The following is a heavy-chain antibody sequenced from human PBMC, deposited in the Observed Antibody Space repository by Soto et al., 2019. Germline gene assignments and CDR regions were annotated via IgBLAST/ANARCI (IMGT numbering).Heavy chain of an antibody. J-gene: IGHJ6*02. CDR3: AGAPLGSGYYYYGMDV. CDR2: IIPIFGTA. Sequence: SVKVSCKASGGTFSSYAISWVRQAPGQGLEWMGGIIPIFGTANYAQKFQGRVTITADESTSTAYMELSSLRSEDTAVYYCAGAPLGSGYYYYGMDVWGQGTTVTVSS. CDR1: GGTFSSYA. V-gene: IGHV1-69*13. D-gene: IGHD3-10*01.